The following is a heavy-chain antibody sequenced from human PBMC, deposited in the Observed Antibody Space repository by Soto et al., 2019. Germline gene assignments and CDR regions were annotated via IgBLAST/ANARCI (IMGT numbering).Heavy chain of an antibody. CDR2: IYYSGST. D-gene: IGHD2-15*01. CDR1: GGSISSGGYY. CDR3: ARGGLGYCSGGSCYSAELSRYYYGMDV. V-gene: IGHV4-31*03. J-gene: IGHJ6*02. Sequence: QVQLQESGPGLVKPSQTLSLTCTVSGGSISSGGYYWSWIRQHPGKGLEWIGYIYYSGSTYYNPSHKSRVTVSVGPSNNQFSLKLSSVTAADTAVYYCARGGLGYCSGGSCYSAELSRYYYGMDVWGQGTTVTVSS.